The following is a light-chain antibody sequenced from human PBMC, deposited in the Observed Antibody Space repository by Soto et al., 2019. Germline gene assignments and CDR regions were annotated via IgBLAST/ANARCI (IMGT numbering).Light chain of an antibody. CDR1: HNINTY. V-gene: IGKV3-11*01. Sequence: EIVLTQSPDTLSLSLGERATLSCRASHNINTYLVWYQQKPGQAPRLLIYDASKRATGIPDRFSGSGSGTDFTLTIISLAPEDFALYYCQQRSSWPRAFGGGTKVEIK. CDR2: DAS. J-gene: IGKJ4*01. CDR3: QQRSSWPRA.